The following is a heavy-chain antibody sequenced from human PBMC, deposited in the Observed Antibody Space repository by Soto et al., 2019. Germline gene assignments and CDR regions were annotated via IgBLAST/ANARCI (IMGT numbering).Heavy chain of an antibody. D-gene: IGHD6-13*01. CDR1: GFTFSSYW. V-gene: IGHV3-74*01. CDR2: INSDGSST. J-gene: IGHJ4*02. Sequence: GGSLRLSCAASGFTFSSYWMHWVRQAPGKGLVWVSRINSDGSSTSYADSVKGRFTISRDNAKNTLYLQMNSLRAEDTAVYYCARASVGIAAVTRYYFDYSGQGTLVTVSS. CDR3: ARASVGIAAVTRYYFDY.